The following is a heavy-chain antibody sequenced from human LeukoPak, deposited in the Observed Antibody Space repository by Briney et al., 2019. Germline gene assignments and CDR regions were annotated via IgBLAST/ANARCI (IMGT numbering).Heavy chain of an antibody. CDR1: GGSISSSSYY. CDR2: IYYSGST. CDR3: AREASGIAAAGIDAFDI. Sequence: SETLSLTCTVSGGSISSSSYYWGWFRPPPEKGLEWIGNIYYSGSTYYNPSLKSRVTISVDTSKNQFSLTLSSVTAADTAVYYCAREASGIAAAGIDAFDIWGQGTMVTVSS. J-gene: IGHJ3*02. D-gene: IGHD6-13*01. V-gene: IGHV4-39*07.